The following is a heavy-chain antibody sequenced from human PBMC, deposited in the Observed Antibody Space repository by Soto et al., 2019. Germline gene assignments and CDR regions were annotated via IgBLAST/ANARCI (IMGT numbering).Heavy chain of an antibody. CDR3: AHNIGGDYVYGFDF. V-gene: IGHV2-5*02. CDR1: GFSLTTSGEG. D-gene: IGHD3-16*01. CDR2: VYGDDDK. J-gene: IGHJ3*01. Sequence: QIALKESGPTLVNPTQTLTLTCTFSGFSLTTSGEGVGWVRQPPGKGLEWVALVYGDDDKRYLTSLKSRLTITKDTSKNQVVLTMTNMDPVDTGTYFCAHNIGGDYVYGFDFWGQGTKVTVSS.